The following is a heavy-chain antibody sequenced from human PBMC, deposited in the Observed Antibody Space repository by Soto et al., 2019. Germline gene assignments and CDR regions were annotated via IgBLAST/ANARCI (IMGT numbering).Heavy chain of an antibody. J-gene: IGHJ6*02. CDR2: ISYDGSNK. D-gene: IGHD2-15*01. Sequence: QVQLVESGGGVVQPGRSLRLSCAASGFTFSSYGMHWVRQAPGKGLEWVPVISYDGSNKYYADSVKGRFTISRDNYKNTLYLQMNSLRADDTAVYYCAKDIRRTTAIKGYCSGGSCYPQFSFGYYYGMDVWGQGTTVTVSS. CDR3: AKDIRRTTAIKGYCSGGSCYPQFSFGYYYGMDV. CDR1: GFTFSSYG. V-gene: IGHV3-30*18.